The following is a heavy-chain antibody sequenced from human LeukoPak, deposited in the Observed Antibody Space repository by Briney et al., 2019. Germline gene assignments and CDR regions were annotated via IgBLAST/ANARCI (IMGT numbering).Heavy chain of an antibody. J-gene: IGHJ5*02. V-gene: IGHV3-30-3*01. CDR2: ISYDGSNK. CDR1: GFTFSSYA. Sequence: GGSLRLSCAASGFTFSSYAMHWVRQAPGKGLGWVAVISYDGSNKYYADSVKGRFTISRDNSKNTLYLQMNSLRAEDTAVYYCARDRGTSIAARLSPAWFDPWGQGTLVTVSS. CDR3: ARDRGTSIAARLSPAWFDP. D-gene: IGHD6-6*01.